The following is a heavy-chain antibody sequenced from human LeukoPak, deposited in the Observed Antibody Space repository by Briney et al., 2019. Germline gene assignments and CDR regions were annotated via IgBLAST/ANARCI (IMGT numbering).Heavy chain of an antibody. CDR2: IRYNGSNK. J-gene: IGHJ4*02. V-gene: IGHV3-30*02. Sequence: GGSLRLSCAAPGFTFSSYGMHWVRQAPGKGLEWVAFIRYNGSNKYYADSVKGRFTISRDNSKNTLYLQMNSLRAKDTAVYYCAKGFIVVVPAAFDYWGQGTLVTVSS. CDR1: GFTFSSYG. D-gene: IGHD2-2*01. CDR3: AKGFIVVVPAAFDY.